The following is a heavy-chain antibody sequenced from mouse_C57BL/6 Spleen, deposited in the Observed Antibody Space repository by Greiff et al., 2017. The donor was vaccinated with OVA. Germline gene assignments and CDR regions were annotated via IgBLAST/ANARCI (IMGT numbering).Heavy chain of an antibody. Sequence: LMASGAALVRPGSSVKLSCKDSYFAFLASAMHWVKQRPGPGLACIVSFTMYSDATEYSENFKGKATLTANTSSSTAYMELSSLTSEDSAVYYCARGLYAMDYWGQGTSVTVSS. V-gene: IGHV1-49*01. CDR2: FTMYSDAT. J-gene: IGHJ4*01. CDR1: YFAFLASA. CDR3: ARGLYAMDY.